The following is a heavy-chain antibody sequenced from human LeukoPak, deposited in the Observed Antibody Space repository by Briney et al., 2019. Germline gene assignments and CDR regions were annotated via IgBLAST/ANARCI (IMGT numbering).Heavy chain of an antibody. CDR1: GFTFSHYD. J-gene: IGHJ6*02. V-gene: IGHV3-30*18. CDR2: ISYDGSNK. CDR3: AKDDYGMDV. Sequence: GGSLRLSCAASGFTFSHYDIHWVRQAPGKGLEWVAMISYDGSNKYYEDSVKGRFTISRDNSKNTLYLQMNSLRSEDTAVYYCAKDDYGMDVWGQGTTVTISS.